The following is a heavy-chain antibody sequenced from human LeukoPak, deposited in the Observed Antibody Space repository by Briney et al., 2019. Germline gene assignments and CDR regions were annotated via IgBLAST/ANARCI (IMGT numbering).Heavy chain of an antibody. J-gene: IGHJ3*02. Sequence: YPGRSLRLSCAASGFTFDDYAMPWVRHAPGKGLGWVSGISWDSGSVGYADSVKGRFTISRDNAKNSLYLQMNSLRAEDTALYYCAKAHYCGGDCGEAFDIWGQGTMVTVSS. CDR2: ISWDSGSV. D-gene: IGHD2-21*02. CDR1: GFTFDDYA. V-gene: IGHV3-9*01. CDR3: AKAHYCGGDCGEAFDI.